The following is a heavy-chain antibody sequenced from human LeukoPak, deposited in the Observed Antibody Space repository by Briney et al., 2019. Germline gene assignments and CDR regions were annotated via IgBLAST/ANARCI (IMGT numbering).Heavy chain of an antibody. CDR1: GGSISSGGYY. V-gene: IGHV4-31*03. D-gene: IGHD7-27*01. CDR3: ARKLGIAADWYFDL. J-gene: IGHJ2*01. Sequence: SETLSLTCTVSGGSISSGGYYWSWIRQHPGKGLEWIGYISYSGSTSYNPSLKSRLTISLDTSKNQFSLKLSSVTAADTAVYYCARKLGIAADWYFDLWGRGTLVTVS. CDR2: ISYSGST.